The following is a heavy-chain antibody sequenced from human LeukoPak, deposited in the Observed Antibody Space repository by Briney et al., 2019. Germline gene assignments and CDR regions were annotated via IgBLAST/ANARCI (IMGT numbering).Heavy chain of an antibody. CDR3: ARHGYSSGIYYFDY. D-gene: IGHD6-25*01. Sequence: SETPSLTCTVSGGSISSYYWSWIRQPPGKGLEWIGYIYYSGSTNYNPSLKSRVTISVDTSKNQFSLKLSSVTAADTAVYYCARHGYSSGIYYFDYWGQGTLVTVSS. CDR1: GGSISSYY. V-gene: IGHV4-59*08. CDR2: IYYSGST. J-gene: IGHJ4*02.